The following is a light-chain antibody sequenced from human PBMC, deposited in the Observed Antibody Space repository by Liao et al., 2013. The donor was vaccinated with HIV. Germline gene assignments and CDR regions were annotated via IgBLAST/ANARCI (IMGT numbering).Light chain of an antibody. V-gene: IGLV3-1*01. Sequence: SYELTQSPSVSVSPGQTASISCSGDKLGDKYSYWYQQKPGQSPVMVIYQDRKRPSGIPERFSGSNSGDTATLTISGTQAMDEADYYCQAWDSSAVTFGGGTEXTV. CDR1: KLGDKY. CDR2: QDR. CDR3: QAWDSSAVT. J-gene: IGLJ2*01.